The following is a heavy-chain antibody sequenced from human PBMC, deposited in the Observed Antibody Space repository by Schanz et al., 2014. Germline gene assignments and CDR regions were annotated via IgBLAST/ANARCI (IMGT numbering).Heavy chain of an antibody. CDR2: ISASGGST. Sequence: VQLVESGGGVVQPGRSLRLSCAASGFTFSSYAMSWVRQAPGKGLEWVSGISASGGSTYYADSVKGRFTISRDNSKNILYLQMNSLRAEDTAVYYCAKARRKSNCSGGRCFHYSYYGMDVWGQGTTVTVSS. J-gene: IGHJ6*02. V-gene: IGHV3-23*04. CDR1: GFTFSSYA. D-gene: IGHD2-15*01. CDR3: AKARRKSNCSGGRCFHYSYYGMDV.